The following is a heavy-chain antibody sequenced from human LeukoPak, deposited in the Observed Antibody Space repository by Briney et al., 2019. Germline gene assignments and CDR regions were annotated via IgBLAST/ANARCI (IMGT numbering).Heavy chain of an antibody. D-gene: IGHD5-24*01. J-gene: IGHJ4*02. Sequence: GESLRLSCAASGFTFSRSWMNWIRQAPGKGLEWVANINPDGNEKRFVDSVKGRFTMSRDNAKNSLHLQMNSLRVEDTAVFYCAAWTDRGYNFWGQGILVTVSP. CDR1: GFTFSRSW. V-gene: IGHV3-7*01. CDR2: INPDGNEK. CDR3: AAWTDRGYNF.